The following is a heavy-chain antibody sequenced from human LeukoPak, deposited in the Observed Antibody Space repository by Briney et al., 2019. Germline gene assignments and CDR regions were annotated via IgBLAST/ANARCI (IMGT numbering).Heavy chain of an antibody. CDR2: IYSGGST. CDR1: GFTVSSNY. CDR3: ARGEFDCSSTSCFYYFDY. D-gene: IGHD2-2*01. V-gene: IGHV3-53*01. J-gene: IGHJ4*02. Sequence: GGSLRLSCAASGFTVSSNYMSWVRQAPGKGLEWVSVIYSGGSTYYADSVKGRFTIPRDNSKNTLYLQMNSLRAEDTAVYYCARGEFDCSSTSCFYYFDYWGQGTLVTVSS.